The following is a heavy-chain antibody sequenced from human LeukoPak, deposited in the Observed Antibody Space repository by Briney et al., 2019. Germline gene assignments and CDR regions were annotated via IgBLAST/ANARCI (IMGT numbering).Heavy chain of an antibody. CDR1: GYTFTTYA. CDR2: INAGNGNT. D-gene: IGHD6-13*01. V-gene: IGHV1-3*01. Sequence: ASVKVSCKASGYTFTTYAMHWVRQAPGQRLEWMEWINAGNGNTKYSQKFQARVTITRDTSASTAYMELSSLRSEDTAVYYCARDPIGSRWPYYFDYWGQGTLATVSS. CDR3: ARDPIGSRWPYYFDY. J-gene: IGHJ4*02.